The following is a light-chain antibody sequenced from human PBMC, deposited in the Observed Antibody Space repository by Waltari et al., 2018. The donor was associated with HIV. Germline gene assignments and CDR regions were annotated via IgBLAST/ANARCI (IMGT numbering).Light chain of an antibody. J-gene: IGKJ3*01. Sequence: EIVLTQSPGTLSLSPGERGTLSCRASQSVSNRYLAWYQQKPGQTPRLLIYGASSRATGIPDRFSGSGSVTDFTLTISRLEPEDFAVYYCQQYGSSPFTFGPGTKVDIK. CDR1: QSVSNRY. CDR3: QQYGSSPFT. V-gene: IGKV3-20*01. CDR2: GAS.